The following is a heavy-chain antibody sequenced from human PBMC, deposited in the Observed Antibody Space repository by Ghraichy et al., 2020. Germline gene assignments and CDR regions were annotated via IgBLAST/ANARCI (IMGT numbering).Heavy chain of an antibody. V-gene: IGHV4-30-4*01. CDR2: IYYSGST. CDR3: ARAHYGDYAITYYMDV. Sequence: SETLSLTCTVSGGSISSGDYYWSWIRQPPGKGLEWIGYIYYSGSTYYNPSLKSRVTISVDTSKNQFSLKLSSVTAADTAVYYCARAHYGDYAITYYMDVWGKRDHGHRLL. CDR1: GGSISSGDYY. D-gene: IGHD4-17*01. J-gene: IGHJ6*03.